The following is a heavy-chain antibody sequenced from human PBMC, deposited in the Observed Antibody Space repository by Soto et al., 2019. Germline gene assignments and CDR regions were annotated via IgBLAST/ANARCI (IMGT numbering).Heavy chain of an antibody. Sequence: SETLSLTCTVSGGSISSYYWSWIRQPPGKGLEWIGYIYYSGSTNYNPSLKSRVTISVDTSKNQFSLKLSSVTAADTAVYYCARFNWNYLYFDYWGQGTLVTVSS. J-gene: IGHJ4*02. V-gene: IGHV4-59*01. CDR1: GGSISSYY. CDR2: IYYSGST. D-gene: IGHD1-7*01. CDR3: ARFNWNYLYFDY.